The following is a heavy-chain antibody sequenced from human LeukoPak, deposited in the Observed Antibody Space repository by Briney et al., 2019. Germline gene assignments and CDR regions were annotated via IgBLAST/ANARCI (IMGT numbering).Heavy chain of an antibody. CDR1: GFTFSSYS. J-gene: IGHJ6*04. Sequence: GGSLRLSCAAPGFTFSSYSMNWVRKAPGKGLKWVPSISSSSSYIYYADSVKGRFTISRENAKNSLYLQMNSLRAGDTAVYYCARGTHYGMDVWGKGTTVTVSS. CDR3: ARGTHYGMDV. V-gene: IGHV3-21*01. D-gene: IGHD1-1*01. CDR2: ISSSSSYI.